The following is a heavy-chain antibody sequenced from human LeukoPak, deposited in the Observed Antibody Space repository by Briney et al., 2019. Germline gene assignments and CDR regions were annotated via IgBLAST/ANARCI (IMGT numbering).Heavy chain of an antibody. J-gene: IGHJ5*02. V-gene: IGHV3-7*03. CDR3: ASLDTAKQPLANH. Sequence: GGSLRLSCAASGFTFSSYAMSWVRQAPGKGLEWVANIREERGQEYYVDSVKGRFTISKNSAKNSLYLQMNTLRVEDTAMYYCASLDTAKQPLANHWGQGTLVTVSS. CDR2: IREERGQE. CDR1: GFTFSSYA. D-gene: IGHD5-18*01.